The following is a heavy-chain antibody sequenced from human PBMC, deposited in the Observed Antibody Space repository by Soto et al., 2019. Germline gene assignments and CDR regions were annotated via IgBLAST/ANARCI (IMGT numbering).Heavy chain of an antibody. Sequence: GGSLRLSCAASGFTFWTYAMSWVRQAPGKXLEWASVISGTGGGTSYADSVKGRFTISRDNSKNTLYLQMNSLGVEDTAVYYCARHPPPGYYYDSSGYYGYFQHWGQGTPVTVSS. CDR2: ISGTGGGT. D-gene: IGHD3-22*01. V-gene: IGHV3-23*01. J-gene: IGHJ1*01. CDR3: ARHPPPGYYYDSSGYYGYFQH. CDR1: GFTFWTYA.